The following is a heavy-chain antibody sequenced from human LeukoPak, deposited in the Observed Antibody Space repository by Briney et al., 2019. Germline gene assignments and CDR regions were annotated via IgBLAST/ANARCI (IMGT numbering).Heavy chain of an antibody. J-gene: IGHJ4*02. CDR2: IYYSKNT. D-gene: IGHD5-18*01. Sequence: SETLSLTCTVSGGSISSSSAYWGWLPQPPGKGLEWIGSIYYSKNTYYNPSLKSRVTISADTSKNQFSLTLGSVSATDTAVYYCVSPRGFSYGYFDYWGQGTLVTVSS. V-gene: IGHV4-39*01. CDR1: GGSISSSSAY. CDR3: VSPRGFSYGYFDY.